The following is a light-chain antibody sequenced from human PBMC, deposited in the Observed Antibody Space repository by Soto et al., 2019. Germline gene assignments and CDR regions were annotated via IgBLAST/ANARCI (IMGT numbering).Light chain of an antibody. CDR1: SSDVGGYNY. J-gene: IGLJ3*02. CDR2: DVS. Sequence: QSVLTQPRSVSGSPGQSVTISCTGTSSDVGGYNYVSWYQQHPGKAPKLMIYDVSKRPSGVPDRFSGSKSGTTASLTISGLQAEDEADYYCCSCAGSDTWVFGGGTKLTVL. CDR3: CSCAGSDTWV. V-gene: IGLV2-11*01.